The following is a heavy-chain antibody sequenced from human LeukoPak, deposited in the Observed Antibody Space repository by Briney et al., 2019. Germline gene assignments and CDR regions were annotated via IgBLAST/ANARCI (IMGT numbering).Heavy chain of an antibody. CDR3: ARDGGKAVVVGTDALDI. V-gene: IGHV4-39*07. D-gene: IGHD4-23*01. CDR2: INDRGTT. Sequence: PSETLSLTCTLSVGSISIISYYCGWIRQPPGEGLEWHGSINDRGTTYYNPSLKSRVTISVHTSKNQFSLKLSSVTAAATAVYYCARDGGKAVVVGTDALDIWGQRTMVTVSS. CDR1: VGSISIISYY. J-gene: IGHJ3*02.